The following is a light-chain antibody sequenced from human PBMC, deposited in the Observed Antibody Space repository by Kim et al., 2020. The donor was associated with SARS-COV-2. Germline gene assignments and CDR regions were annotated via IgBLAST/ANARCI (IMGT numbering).Light chain of an antibody. J-gene: IGLJ2*01. V-gene: IGLV1-47*01. CDR3: AAWDDSLSVV. Sequence: ELTQPPSASGTPGQRVTISCSGSSSNIGSNYVYWYQQLPGTAPKLLIYRNNQRPSGVPDRFSGSKSGTSASLAISGLRSEDEADYYCAAWDDSLSVVFGGVTQLSVL. CDR2: RNN. CDR1: SSNIGSNY.